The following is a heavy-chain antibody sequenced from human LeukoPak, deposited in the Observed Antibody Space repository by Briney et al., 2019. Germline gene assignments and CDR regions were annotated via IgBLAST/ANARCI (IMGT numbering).Heavy chain of an antibody. CDR2: ISPNSGGT. J-gene: IGHJ4*02. V-gene: IGHV1-2*02. CDR3: ARRSSTSCYDY. D-gene: IGHD2-2*01. CDR1: GYTFTGYY. Sequence: ASVKVSCKASGYTFTGYYMHWVRQAPGQGLEWMGWISPNSGGTNYAQKFQGRVTMTRDTSISTAYMELSGLRSDDTAVYYCARRSSTSCYDYWGQGTLVTVSS.